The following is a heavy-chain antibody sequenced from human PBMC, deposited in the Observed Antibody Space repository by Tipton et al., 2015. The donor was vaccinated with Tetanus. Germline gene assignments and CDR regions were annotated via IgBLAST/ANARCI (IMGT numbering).Heavy chain of an antibody. J-gene: IGHJ5*02. Sequence: TLSLTCTVSGGSISSSSYYWGWIRQPPGKGLEWIGSIYYSGSTYYNPSLKSRVTISVDTSKNQFSLKLSSVTAADTAVYYCARVSPHTGYYDILTGYYGWFDPWGQGTLVTVSS. CDR2: IYYSGST. D-gene: IGHD3-9*01. V-gene: IGHV4-39*07. CDR1: GGSISSSSYY. CDR3: ARVSPHTGYYDILTGYYGWFDP.